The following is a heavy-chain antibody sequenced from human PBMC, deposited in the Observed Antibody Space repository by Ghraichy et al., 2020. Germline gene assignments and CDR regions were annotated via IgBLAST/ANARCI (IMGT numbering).Heavy chain of an antibody. CDR3: TVSSGYSDAFDI. CDR2: IKSKTDGGTT. V-gene: IGHV3-15*01. CDR1: GFTFSNAW. D-gene: IGHD3-22*01. J-gene: IGHJ3*02. Sequence: GGSLRLSCAASGFTFSNAWMSWVRQAPGKGLEWVGRIKSKTDGGTTDYAAPVKGRFTISRDDSKNTLYLQMNSLKTEDTAVYYCTVSSGYSDAFDIWGQGTMVTVSS.